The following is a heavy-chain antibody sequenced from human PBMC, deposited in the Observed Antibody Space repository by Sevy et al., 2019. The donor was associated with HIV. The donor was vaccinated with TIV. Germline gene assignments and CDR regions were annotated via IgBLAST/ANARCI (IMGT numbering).Heavy chain of an antibody. D-gene: IGHD2-2*01. CDR3: ARERCSSTSCYLVDY. V-gene: IGHV1-69*13. J-gene: IGHJ4*02. CDR1: GGTFSSYA. Sequence: ASVKVSCKASGGTFSSYAISWVRQAPGQGLEWMGGIILIFGTANYAQKFQGRVTITADESTSTAYMELSSLRSEDTAVYYCARERCSSTSCYLVDYWGQGTLVTVSS. CDR2: IILIFGTA.